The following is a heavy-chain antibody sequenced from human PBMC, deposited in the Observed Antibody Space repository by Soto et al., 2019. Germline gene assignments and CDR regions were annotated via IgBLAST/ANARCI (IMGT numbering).Heavy chain of an antibody. CDR1: GYTFTNYA. CDR2: INAGNGNT. V-gene: IGHV1-3*01. Sequence: QVQLVQSGAEVKMPGASVKVSCKASGYTFTNYAIHWVRQAPGQRLEWMGWINAGNGNTKYSQKFQGRVXITXDTSASTAYMELNSLRSEDTAVYYCARPSGWYFDLWGRGTLVTVSS. CDR3: ARPSGWYFDL. J-gene: IGHJ2*01.